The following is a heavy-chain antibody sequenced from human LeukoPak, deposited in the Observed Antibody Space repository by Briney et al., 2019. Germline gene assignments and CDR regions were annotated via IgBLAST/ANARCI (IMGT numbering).Heavy chain of an antibody. Sequence: SETLSLTCTVSGGSISSYYWSWIRQPPGKGMEWNGYIYYSGSTNYNPSLKSRVTISVDTSKNQFSLKLSSVTAADTAVYYCAGSAPRYSYGRHRTPVDYWGQGTLVTVSS. CDR1: GGSISSYY. CDR2: IYYSGST. CDR3: AGSAPRYSYGRHRTPVDY. J-gene: IGHJ4*02. D-gene: IGHD5-18*01. V-gene: IGHV4-59*01.